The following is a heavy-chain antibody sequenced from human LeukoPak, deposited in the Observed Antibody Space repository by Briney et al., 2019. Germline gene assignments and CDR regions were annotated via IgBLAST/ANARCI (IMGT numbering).Heavy chain of an antibody. CDR1: GFTFSSYA. J-gene: IGHJ4*02. V-gene: IGHV3-23*01. D-gene: IGHD2-21*01. Sequence: GGSLRLSCAASGFTFSSYAMSWVRQAPGKGLEWVSAISGSGGSTYYADPVKGRFTISRDNSKNTLYLQMNSLRAEDTAVYYCAKFLPTHIVVANYYFDYWGQGTLVTVSS. CDR3: AKFLPTHIVVANYYFDY. CDR2: ISGSGGST.